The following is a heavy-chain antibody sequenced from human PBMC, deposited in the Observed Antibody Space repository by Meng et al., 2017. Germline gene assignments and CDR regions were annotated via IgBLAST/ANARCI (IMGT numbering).Heavy chain of an antibody. CDR3: AKTPRKGAGDRGRYFDY. J-gene: IGHJ4*02. V-gene: IGHV3-23*01. Sequence: GESLKISCAASGFTFSSYAMSWVRQAPGKGLEWVSAISGSGGSTYYADSVKGRFTISRDNSKNTLYLQMNSLRAEDTAVYYCAKTPRKGAGDRGRYFDYWGQGTLVTVSS. CDR1: GFTFSSYA. CDR2: ISGSGGST. D-gene: IGHD7-27*01.